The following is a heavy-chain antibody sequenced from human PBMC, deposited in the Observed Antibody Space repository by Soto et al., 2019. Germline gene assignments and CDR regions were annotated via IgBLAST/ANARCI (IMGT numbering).Heavy chain of an antibody. Sequence: QVQLQESGPGLVKPSETLSLTCTVSGGSISSYYWSWIRQPPGKGLEWIGYIYYSGSTNYNPSLKSRVTISVDTSKNQFSLKLSSVTAADTAVYYCARGGQYDYIWGSYRYGDAFDIWGQGTMVTVSS. CDR3: ARGGQYDYIWGSYRYGDAFDI. CDR1: GGSISSYY. CDR2: IYYSGST. J-gene: IGHJ3*02. V-gene: IGHV4-59*01. D-gene: IGHD3-16*02.